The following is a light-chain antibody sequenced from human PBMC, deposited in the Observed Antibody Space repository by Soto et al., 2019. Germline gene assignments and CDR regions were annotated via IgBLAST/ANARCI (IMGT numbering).Light chain of an antibody. Sequence: EIVLTQSPGTLALSPGERATLSCRASQSVNSNYLTWYQQKRGQAPRLLIHGASSRDTGIPDRFSGSGSGTDFTLTISRLEPEDFAVYYCQQYGSSPFTFGPGTKVGIK. CDR3: QQYGSSPFT. CDR2: GAS. J-gene: IGKJ3*01. CDR1: QSVNSNY. V-gene: IGKV3-20*01.